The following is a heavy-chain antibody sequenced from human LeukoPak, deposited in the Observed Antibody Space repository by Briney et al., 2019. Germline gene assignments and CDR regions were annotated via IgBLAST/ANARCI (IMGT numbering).Heavy chain of an antibody. CDR3: ARHSRPGIAGSPIDY. J-gene: IGHJ4*02. Sequence: GESLKISCKGSGYSFTSYWIGWGRRLPGKGLEWLGFIYPGDSDTRYSPSFQGQVTISAGKSISTAYLEWSSLKASDTAMYYCARHSRPGIAGSPIDYWGQGTLVTVSS. CDR2: IYPGDSDT. V-gene: IGHV5-51*01. D-gene: IGHD6-13*01. CDR1: GYSFTSYW.